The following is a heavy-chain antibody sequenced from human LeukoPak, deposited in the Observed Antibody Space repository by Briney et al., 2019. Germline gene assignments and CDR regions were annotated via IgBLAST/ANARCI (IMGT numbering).Heavy chain of an antibody. CDR3: AREWSSFSSSWYGGAFDI. V-gene: IGHV3-74*01. CDR1: GFTFSSYW. D-gene: IGHD6-13*01. CDR2: INTDGSST. Sequence: GGSLRLSCAASGFTFSSYWMHWVRQAPGKGLVWVSRINTDGSSTSYADSVKGRFTISRDNAKNTLYLQMNSLRAEDTAVYYCAREWSSFSSSWYGGAFDIWGQGTMVTVSS. J-gene: IGHJ3*02.